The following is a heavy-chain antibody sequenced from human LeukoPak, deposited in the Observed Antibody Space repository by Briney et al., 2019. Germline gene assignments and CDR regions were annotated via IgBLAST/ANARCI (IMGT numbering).Heavy chain of an antibody. J-gene: IGHJ4*02. D-gene: IGHD6-19*01. CDR1: GFTFSSYW. CDR2: IKQDGSEK. Sequence: GGSLRLSCAASGFTFSSYWMSWVRQAPGKGLEWVANIKQDGSEKYYVDSVKGRFTISRDNAKNSLYLQMNSLRAEDTAVYYCARDEPLQWLAPFGYWGQGTLVTVSS. CDR3: ARDEPLQWLAPFGY. V-gene: IGHV3-7*01.